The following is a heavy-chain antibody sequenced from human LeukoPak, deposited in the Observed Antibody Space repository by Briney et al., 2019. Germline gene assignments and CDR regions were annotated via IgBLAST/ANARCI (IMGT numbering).Heavy chain of an antibody. J-gene: IGHJ6*03. Sequence: PSETLSLTCTVSGGSISTSYWSWLRQSPGKGLEWIGYIYYSGSTNYNPSLKSRVTISVDTPKNQFSLKLSSVIAADTAVYYCARTTEGYCSSASCFGFSYSYYMDVWGKGTTVTISS. CDR1: GGSISTSY. CDR3: ARTTEGYCSSASCFGFSYSYYMDV. D-gene: IGHD2-2*01. V-gene: IGHV4-59*01. CDR2: IYYSGST.